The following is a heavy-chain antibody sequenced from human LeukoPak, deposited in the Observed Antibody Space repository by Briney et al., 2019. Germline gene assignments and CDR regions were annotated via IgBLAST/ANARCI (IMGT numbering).Heavy chain of an antibody. CDR3: ARIGYSSSSFGY. Sequence: PSETLSLTCAVYGGSFNGYYWSWIRQPPGKGLEWVANIKEDGSKIYYVDSVRGRFTISRDNAKNSVYLQMNSLRTEDTAVYFCARIGYSSSSFGYWGQGSLVTVSS. D-gene: IGHD6-6*01. V-gene: IGHV3-7*01. CDR2: IKEDGSKI. J-gene: IGHJ4*02. CDR1: GGSFNGYY.